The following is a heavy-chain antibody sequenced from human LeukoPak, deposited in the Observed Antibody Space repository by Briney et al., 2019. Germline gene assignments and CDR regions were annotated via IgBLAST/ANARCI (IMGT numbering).Heavy chain of an antibody. CDR3: ARADTAADAFDI. V-gene: IGHV1-46*01. J-gene: IGHJ3*02. Sequence: ASVKVSCKASGYTFTSYYMHWVRQAPGQGLEWMGIINPSGGSTSYAQKFQGRVTMTRDMSTSTVYMELSSLRSEDTAVYYCARADTAADAFDIRGQGTMVTVSS. D-gene: IGHD5-18*01. CDR2: INPSGGST. CDR1: GYTFTSYY.